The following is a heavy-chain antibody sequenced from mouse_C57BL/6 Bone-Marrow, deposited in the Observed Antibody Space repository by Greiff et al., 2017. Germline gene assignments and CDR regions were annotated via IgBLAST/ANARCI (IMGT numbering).Heavy chain of an antibody. Sequence: VQLQQPGAELVMPGASVKLSCKASGYTFTSYWMHWVKQRPGQGLEWIGEIDPSDSYTNYNQKFKGKSTLTVDKSSSPAYMQLSSLTSEDSAVYYCARCGQLDYWGQGTTLTVSS. CDR3: ARCGQLDY. J-gene: IGHJ2*01. V-gene: IGHV1-69*01. CDR1: GYTFTSYW. CDR2: IDPSDSYT.